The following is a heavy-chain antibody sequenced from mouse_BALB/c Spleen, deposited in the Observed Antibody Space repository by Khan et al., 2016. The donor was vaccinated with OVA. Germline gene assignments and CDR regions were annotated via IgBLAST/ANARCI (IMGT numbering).Heavy chain of an antibody. V-gene: IGHV1-76*01. Sequence: QVQLKQSGAELVRPGASVKLSCKTSGYIFTSYWIYWVKQRSGQGLEWIARIYPGTGSTYYNAKFKGKATLTADKSYSTAYMQLISLTSEDSAVYFSARDYGSNYAMDYWGQGTSVTVSS. CDR3: ARDYGSNYAMDY. D-gene: IGHD1-1*01. CDR1: GYIFTSYW. J-gene: IGHJ4*01. CDR2: IYPGTGST.